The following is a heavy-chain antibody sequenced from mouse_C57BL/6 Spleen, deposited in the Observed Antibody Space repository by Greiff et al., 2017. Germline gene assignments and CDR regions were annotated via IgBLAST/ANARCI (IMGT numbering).Heavy chain of an antibody. CDR1: GFTFSDYG. CDR2: ISSGSSTI. Sequence: EVQVVESGGGLVKPGGSLKLSCAASGFTFSDYGMHWVRQAPEKGLEWVAYISSGSSTIYYADTVKGRFTISRDNAKNTLFLQMTSLRSEDTAMYYCASDYYGSSHWYFDVWGTGTTVTVSS. D-gene: IGHD1-1*01. CDR3: ASDYYGSSHWYFDV. J-gene: IGHJ1*03. V-gene: IGHV5-17*01.